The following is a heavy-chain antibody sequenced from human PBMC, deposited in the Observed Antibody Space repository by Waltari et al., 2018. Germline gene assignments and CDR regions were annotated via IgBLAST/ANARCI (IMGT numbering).Heavy chain of an antibody. CDR2: ISYDGNDK. J-gene: IGHJ4*02. D-gene: IGHD6-19*01. CDR1: GSTFTNYG. CDR3: AKEDVAGWYGIDY. Sequence: QVQLVESGGGVVQPGRPLRLSCAASGSTFTNYGMHWVRQAPGKGVEWLAIISYDGNDKYEADSVKGRFTSSRDTSKNTLYLQINSLRPEDTAVYYCAKEDVAGWYGIDYWGQGTLVTVSS. V-gene: IGHV3-30*18.